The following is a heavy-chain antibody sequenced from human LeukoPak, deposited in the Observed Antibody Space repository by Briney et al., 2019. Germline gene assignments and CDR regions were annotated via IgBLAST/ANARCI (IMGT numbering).Heavy chain of an antibody. CDR2: MNHNSGKT. V-gene: IGHV1-8*01. CDR1: GYTFTSYD. Sequence: GSVTVSCKASGYTFTSYDINWVGQAAGQGLEWMGWMNHNSGKTVYAKKFEGRDTMTRNSSRSTEYMEVSRQRQEETGVYDCARFRLLSSVYYRSFDCWGQGTLVTVSS. J-gene: IGHJ4*02. CDR3: ARFRLLSSVYYRSFDC. D-gene: IGHD3-22*01.